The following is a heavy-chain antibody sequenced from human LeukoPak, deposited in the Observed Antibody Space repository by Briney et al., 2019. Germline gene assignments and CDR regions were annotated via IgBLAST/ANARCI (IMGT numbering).Heavy chain of an antibody. Sequence: PSETLSLTCTVSGAAISAFHWSWFRQPAGKTLEWIGLIYSSGSTLLNPYRKTRVAMSLDLTKNQLSLRLTSLTAADTSMYYCARKDGDYWGQGTLVTVSS. CDR1: GAAISAFH. V-gene: IGHV4-4*07. J-gene: IGHJ4*02. CDR2: IYSSGST. CDR3: ARKDGDY.